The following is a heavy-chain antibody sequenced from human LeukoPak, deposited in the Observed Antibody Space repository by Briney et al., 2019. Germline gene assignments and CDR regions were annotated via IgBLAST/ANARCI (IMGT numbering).Heavy chain of an antibody. CDR2: IYSGGST. CDR1: EFSVGSNY. Sequence: GGSLRLSCAASEFSVGSNYMTWVRQAPGKGLEWVSLIYSGGSTYYADSVKGRFTISRDNAKNSLYLQMINLRAEDTAVYYCARVHGAYPFDYWGQGTLVTVSS. J-gene: IGHJ4*02. CDR3: ARVHGAYPFDY. D-gene: IGHD4/OR15-4a*01. V-gene: IGHV3-66*01.